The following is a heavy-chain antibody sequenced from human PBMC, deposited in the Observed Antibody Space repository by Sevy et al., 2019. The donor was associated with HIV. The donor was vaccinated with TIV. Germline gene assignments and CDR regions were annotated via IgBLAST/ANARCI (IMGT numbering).Heavy chain of an antibody. V-gene: IGHV4-4*07. CDR3: ARTAQFGVVDY. CDR2: IYSSGST. Sequence: SETLSLTCTVSGGSISGYYWSSIRQPAGKGLEWIGRIYSSGSTNYHPSLKSRVTMSVDTSKNQFSLKLSSVTAADTAVYYCARTAQFGVVDYWGQGTLVTVSS. CDR1: GGSISGYY. J-gene: IGHJ4*02. D-gene: IGHD3-3*01.